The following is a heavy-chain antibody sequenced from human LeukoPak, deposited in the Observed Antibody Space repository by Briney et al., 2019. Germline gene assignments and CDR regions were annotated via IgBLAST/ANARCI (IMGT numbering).Heavy chain of an antibody. V-gene: IGHV1-18*01. J-gene: IGHJ4*02. CDR1: GYTFTSYG. CDR3: AMTTYYYDSSG. D-gene: IGHD3-22*01. CDR2: ISAYNGNT. Sequence: ASVKVSCKASGYTFTSYGISWVRQAPGQGLEWMGWISAYNGNTNYAQKLQGRVTMTTDTSTSTAYMELRSLTSDDTAVYYCAMTTYYYDSSGWGQGTLVTVSS.